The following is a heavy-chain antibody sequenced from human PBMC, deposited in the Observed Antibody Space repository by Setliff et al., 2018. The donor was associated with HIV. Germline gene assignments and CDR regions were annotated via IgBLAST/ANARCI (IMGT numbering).Heavy chain of an antibody. CDR2: IFHSAST. Sequence: SETLSLTCAVSGYSISSGYYWGWIRQPPGKGLEWIGSIFHSASTTYNPSLKSRVTISIDASKNQFSLKLTSVTAADTAVYYCARRGAYGYDYFDYWGPGTLVTVSS. CDR3: ARRGAYGYDYFDY. D-gene: IGHD5-12*01. CDR1: GYSISSGYY. V-gene: IGHV4-38-2*01. J-gene: IGHJ4*02.